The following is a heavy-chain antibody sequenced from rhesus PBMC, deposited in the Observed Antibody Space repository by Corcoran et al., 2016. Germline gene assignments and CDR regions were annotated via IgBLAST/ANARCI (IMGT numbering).Heavy chain of an antibody. CDR2: ISYSGST. V-gene: IGHV4-122*02. D-gene: IGHD2-15*01. CDR1: GYSISRGYG. J-gene: IGHJ4*01. CDR3: ARASSSRPIDY. Sequence: QLQLQESGPGLVKPSETLSLTCAVSGYSISRGYGWSWIRQPPGKGLEWIGYISYSGSTSYNPSLKSRVTILRGTSKNQFSLELSSVTAADTAVYCCARASSSRPIDYWGQGVLVTVSS.